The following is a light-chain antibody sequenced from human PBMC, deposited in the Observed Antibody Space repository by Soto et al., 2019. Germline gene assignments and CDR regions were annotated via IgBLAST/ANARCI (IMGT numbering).Light chain of an antibody. CDR2: GAS. Sequence: EIVLTQSPGTLSLSPGERATLTCRASQSITSRYLAWYQQKPGQAPRLLIYGASIMASGISDRFSGSGSGTDVTLTISSVEAEDFAVYYCQHHGSSAWTFTFGPGTKVDI. V-gene: IGKV3-20*01. CDR1: QSITSRY. CDR3: QHHGSSAWTFT. J-gene: IGKJ3*01.